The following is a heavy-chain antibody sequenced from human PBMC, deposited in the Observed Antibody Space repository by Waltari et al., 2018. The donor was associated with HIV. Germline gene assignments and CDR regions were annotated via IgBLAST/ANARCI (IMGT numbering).Heavy chain of an antibody. J-gene: IGHJ3*01. Sequence: QVHLRESGPGLVKPSETLSLVCNVSGDSVNSASYYWGWLRQPPGKGLEWLGSFHSSRSSYYNPAFRRRISISVHTSKHHLFLKLTSVTAADTSVYFCARDLWEYYESLGFYLQHDAFDLWGQGTRVTVSA. V-gene: IGHV4-61*03. D-gene: IGHD3-16*01. CDR1: GDSVNSASYY. CDR3: ARDLWEYYESLGFYLQHDAFDL. CDR2: FHSSRSS.